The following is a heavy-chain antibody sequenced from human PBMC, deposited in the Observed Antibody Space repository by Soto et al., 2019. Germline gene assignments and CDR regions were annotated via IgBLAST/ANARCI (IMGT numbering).Heavy chain of an antibody. CDR2: INHSGST. CDR1: GGSFSGYY. V-gene: IGHV4-34*01. J-gene: IGHJ5*02. Sequence: QVQLQQWGAGLLKPSETLSLTCAVYGGSFSGYYWSWIRQPPGKGLEWIGEINHSGSTYYNPSLKSRVTISVDTSKNQFSLKLSSVTAAATAVYYCARGQMLWFGELSSSGWFDPWGQGTLVTVSS. CDR3: ARGQMLWFGELSSSGWFDP. D-gene: IGHD3-10*01.